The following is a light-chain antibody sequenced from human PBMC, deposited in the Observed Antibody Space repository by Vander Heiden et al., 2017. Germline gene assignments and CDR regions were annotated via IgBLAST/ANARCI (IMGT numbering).Light chain of an antibody. J-gene: IGLJ2*01. V-gene: IGLV2-14*03. CDR1: SSDVGGYNY. Sequence: QSALTQPASVSGSPGQSITISCIGTSSDVGGYNYVSWYQQHPGKAPKLMIYDVSNRPSGVSNRFSGSKSGNTASLTISELQAEDEADYYCSSYTSSSTLVFGGGTKLTVL. CDR2: DVS. CDR3: SSYTSSSTLV.